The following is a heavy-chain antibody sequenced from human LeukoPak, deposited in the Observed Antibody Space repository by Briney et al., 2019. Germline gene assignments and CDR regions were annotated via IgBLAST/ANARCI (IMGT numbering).Heavy chain of an antibody. CDR1: GGSISSYY. D-gene: IGHD4-17*01. J-gene: IGHJ6*03. CDR3: ARDQSTVTTYFHYYYMDV. Sequence: SETLSLTCTVSGGSISSYYWSWIRQPAGKGLEWIGRIYTSGSTNYNPSLKSRVTMSVDTSKNQFSLKLSSVTAADTAVYYCARDQSTVTTYFHYYYMDVWAKGPRSPSP. CDR2: IYTSGST. V-gene: IGHV4-4*07.